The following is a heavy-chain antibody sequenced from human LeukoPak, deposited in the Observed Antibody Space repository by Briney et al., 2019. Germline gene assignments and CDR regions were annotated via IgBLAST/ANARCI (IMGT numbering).Heavy chain of an antibody. Sequence: GESLKISCKASGYSFTSYWIVWVRQMPGKGLEWMGIIYPSDSDTRYSPSFQGQVTISADKSISTAYLQWSSLKASDTAMYYCVREGSGYDQYFDYWGQGTLVTVSS. J-gene: IGHJ4*02. V-gene: IGHV5-51*01. CDR2: IYPSDSDT. CDR1: GYSFTSYW. D-gene: IGHD5-12*01. CDR3: VREGSGYDQYFDY.